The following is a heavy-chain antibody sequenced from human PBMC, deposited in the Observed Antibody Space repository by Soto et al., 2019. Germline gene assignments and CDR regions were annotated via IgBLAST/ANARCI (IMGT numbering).Heavy chain of an antibody. V-gene: IGHV4-34*01. D-gene: IGHD3-9*01. Sequence: NPSETLSLTCAVYGGSFSGYYWSWIRQPPGKGLEWIGEINHSGSTNYNPSLKSRVTISVDTSKNQFSLKLSSVTAADTAVYYCAREYYDILTGYPGSGMDVWGQGTTVTVSS. CDR3: AREYYDILTGYPGSGMDV. CDR1: GGSFSGYY. J-gene: IGHJ6*02. CDR2: INHSGST.